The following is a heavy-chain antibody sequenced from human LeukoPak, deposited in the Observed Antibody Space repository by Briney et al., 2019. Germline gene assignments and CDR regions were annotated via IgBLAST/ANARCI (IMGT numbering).Heavy chain of an antibody. D-gene: IGHD6-19*01. V-gene: IGHV3-11*01. CDR3: AREVSQWLVRGAFDI. CDR2: ISSSGSTI. CDR1: GFTFSDYY. Sequence: GGSLRLSCAASGFTFSDYYMSWIRQAPGKGLEWVSYISSSGSTIYYAESVKGRFTISRDNAKNSLYLQMNSLRAEDTAVYYCAREVSQWLVRGAFDIWGQGTMVTVSS. J-gene: IGHJ3*02.